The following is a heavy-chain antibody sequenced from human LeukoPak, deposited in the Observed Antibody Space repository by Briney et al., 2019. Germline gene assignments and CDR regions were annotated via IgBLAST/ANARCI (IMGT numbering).Heavy chain of an antibody. D-gene: IGHD6-19*01. Sequence: GGSLRLSCAASGFTFSNYNMNWVRQAPGKGLEWVSCISISSNYIYYPDSVKGRFTISRDNAKNSLYLQMRSLRAEDTAVYYCARDLTVAGPMDVWGQGTTVTVSS. V-gene: IGHV3-21*01. CDR2: ISISSNYI. CDR3: ARDLTVAGPMDV. CDR1: GFTFSNYN. J-gene: IGHJ6*02.